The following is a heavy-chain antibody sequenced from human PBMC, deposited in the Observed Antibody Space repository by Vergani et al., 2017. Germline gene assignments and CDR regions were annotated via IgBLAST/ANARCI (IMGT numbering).Heavy chain of an antibody. Sequence: EVQLVESGGGLVQPGRSLRLSCAASGFTFDDYAMHWVRQAPGKGLEWVSGISWNSGSIGYADSVKGRFTISRDNGKNSLYLQMNSLRDEDTGVYYCARDLRLLYNRFDPWGQGTLVTVSS. CDR3: ARDLRLLYNRFDP. V-gene: IGHV3-9*01. D-gene: IGHD1-14*01. CDR2: ISWNSGSI. CDR1: GFTFDDYA. J-gene: IGHJ5*02.